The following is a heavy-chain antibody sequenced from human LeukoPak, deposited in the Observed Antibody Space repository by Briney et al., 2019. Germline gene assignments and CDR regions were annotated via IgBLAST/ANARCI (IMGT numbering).Heavy chain of an antibody. D-gene: IGHD3-22*01. J-gene: IGHJ4*02. Sequence: GGSLRLSCAASGFTFSSYGMHWVRQAPGKGLEWVAVIWYDGSNKYYADSVKGRFTISRDNSKNTLYLQMNSLRAEDTAVYYCARSYYDSSGCQAFDYWGQGTLVTVSS. CDR2: IWYDGSNK. CDR3: ARSYYDSSGCQAFDY. CDR1: GFTFSSYG. V-gene: IGHV3-33*01.